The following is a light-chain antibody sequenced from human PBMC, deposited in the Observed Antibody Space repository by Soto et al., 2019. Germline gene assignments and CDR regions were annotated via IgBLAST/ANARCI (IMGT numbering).Light chain of an antibody. CDR1: QSLSSSS. V-gene: IGKV3-20*01. Sequence: EIVLTQSPGTLSMSPGARATLSYRASQSLSSSSLAWSQQKPGQAPRLLIYGTSNRATGIPDRFSGSGSGTDFTLTISRLEPEDFAVYYCQQYHSLPRTFGQGTKVDIK. CDR2: GTS. CDR3: QQYHSLPRT. J-gene: IGKJ1*01.